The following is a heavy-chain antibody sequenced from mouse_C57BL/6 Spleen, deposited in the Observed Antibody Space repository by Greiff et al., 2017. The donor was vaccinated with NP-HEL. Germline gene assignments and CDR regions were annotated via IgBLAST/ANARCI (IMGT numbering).Heavy chain of an antibody. CDR2: ISRGGDYI. D-gene: IGHD4-1*01. Sequence: EVQLVESGEGLVKPGGSLKLSCAASGFTFSSYAMSWVRQTPEKRLEWVAYISRGGDYIYYADTVKGRFTISRANARNPLYLQMSSLKSGDTAMYDWTRDGELGADYAMDYWGQGTSVTVSA. J-gene: IGHJ4*01. CDR1: GFTFSSYA. CDR3: TRDGELGADYAMDY. V-gene: IGHV5-9-1*02.